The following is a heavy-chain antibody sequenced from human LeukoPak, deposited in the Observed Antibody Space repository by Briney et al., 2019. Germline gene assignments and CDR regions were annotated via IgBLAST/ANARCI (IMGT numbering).Heavy chain of an antibody. J-gene: IGHJ4*02. D-gene: IGHD2-15*01. CDR2: ISDSGRST. CDR3: AKGQRWELPLDF. V-gene: IGHV3-23*01. Sequence: GGSLRLSCAASGFTFSSYAMTWVRQAPGKGLEWVSAISDSGRSTYYADSVKGRFTTSRDVSKSTLYLQMNSLRAEDTALYYCAKGQRWELPLDFWGQGTLVTVSS. CDR1: GFTFSSYA.